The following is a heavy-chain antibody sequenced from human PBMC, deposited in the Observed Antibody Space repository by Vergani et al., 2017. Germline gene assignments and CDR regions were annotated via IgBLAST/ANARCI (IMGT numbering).Heavy chain of an antibody. Sequence: QLVQSGAEVKKPGASVKVSCKASGFTFTSSAMQWVRPARGQRLEWIGWIVVGSGNTNYAQKFQERVTITRDMSTSTAYMELSSLRSEDTAVYYCAADRSQGYNWNERALDIWGQGTMVTVSS. CDR1: GFTFTSSA. J-gene: IGHJ3*02. V-gene: IGHV1-58*02. CDR2: IVVGSGNT. D-gene: IGHD1-20*01. CDR3: AADRSQGYNWNERALDI.